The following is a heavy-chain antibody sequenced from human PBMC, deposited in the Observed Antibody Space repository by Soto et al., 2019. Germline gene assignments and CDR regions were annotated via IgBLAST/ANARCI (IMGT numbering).Heavy chain of an antibody. V-gene: IGHV1-69*12. CDR3: ARDRMRNYDEDSSNWFDP. CDR2: LIPIFGTA. CDR1: GGTFSSYA. Sequence: QVQLVQSGAEVKKPGSSVKVSCKASGGTFSSYAISWVRQAPGQGLEWMGGLIPIFGTANYAQKFQGRVPITADESTSTAYMERSSLRSEATALYYCARDRMRNYDEDSSNWFDPCGQVTLVTVSS. D-gene: IGHD3-22*01. J-gene: IGHJ5*02.